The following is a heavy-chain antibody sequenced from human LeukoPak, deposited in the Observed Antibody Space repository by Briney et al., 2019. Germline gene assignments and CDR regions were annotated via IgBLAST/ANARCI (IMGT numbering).Heavy chain of an antibody. Sequence: PSETLSLTCTVSGASTGRYYWSWIRQPVGKGLEWFGRIYTNGSVNYNPSLTSRVTMSRDTSKNQFSLKLSSVTAADTAVYYCARAGGFTMVRGAVNNWFDPWGQGTLVTVSS. J-gene: IGHJ5*02. CDR3: ARAGGFTMVRGAVNNWFDP. CDR1: GASTGRYY. D-gene: IGHD3-10*01. V-gene: IGHV4-4*07. CDR2: IYTNGSV.